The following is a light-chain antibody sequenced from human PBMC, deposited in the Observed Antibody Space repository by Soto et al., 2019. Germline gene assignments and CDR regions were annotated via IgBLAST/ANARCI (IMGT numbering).Light chain of an antibody. CDR2: GAS. J-gene: IGKJ2*01. CDR3: PQFGGSPPAFT. CDR1: RSVSSRY. V-gene: IGKV3-20*01. Sequence: ESMLTQSPGTLSLSPGDRATLSCRASRSVSSRYITWYQQKPGQAPRLLIYGASIRATGIPDRFSGSGSGTDFPLTISRLEAEDFAVYYCPQFGGSPPAFTFGQGAQLEI.